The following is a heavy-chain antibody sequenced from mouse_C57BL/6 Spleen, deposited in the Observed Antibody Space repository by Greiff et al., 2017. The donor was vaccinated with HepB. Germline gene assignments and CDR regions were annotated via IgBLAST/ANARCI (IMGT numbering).Heavy chain of an antibody. CDR2: IDPETGGT. CDR1: GYTFTDYE. CDR3: TRSGYYGNYGY. V-gene: IGHV1-15*01. D-gene: IGHD2-1*01. J-gene: IGHJ2*01. Sequence: VQLQQSGAELVRPGASVTLSCKASGYTFTDYEMHWVKQTPVHGLEWIGAIDPETGGTAYNQKFKGKAILTADKSSSTAYMELRSLTSEDSAVYYCTRSGYYGNYGYWGQGTTLTVSS.